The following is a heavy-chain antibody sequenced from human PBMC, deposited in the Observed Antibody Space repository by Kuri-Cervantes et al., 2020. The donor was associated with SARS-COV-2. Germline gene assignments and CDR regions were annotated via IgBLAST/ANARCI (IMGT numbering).Heavy chain of an antibody. CDR1: GYSISSGYY. CDR3: ARGGWIQLWSRPYYYYMDV. J-gene: IGHJ6*03. CDR2: IYHSGST. Sequence: SQTLSLTCAVSGYSISSGYYWGWIRQPPGKGLEWIGSIYHSGSTYYNPSLKSRVTISVDTSKNQFSLRLSSVTAADTAVYYCARGGWIQLWSRPYYYYMDVWGKGTTVTVSS. V-gene: IGHV4-38-2*01. D-gene: IGHD5-18*01.